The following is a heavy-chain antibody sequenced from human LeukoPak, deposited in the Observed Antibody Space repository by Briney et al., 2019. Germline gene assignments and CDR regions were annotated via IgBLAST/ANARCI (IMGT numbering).Heavy chain of an antibody. CDR2: IYYSGST. D-gene: IGHD1-1*01. J-gene: IGHJ6*02. CDR1: GGSITNYY. V-gene: IGHV4-59*01. CDR3: ARATTYYYGTDV. Sequence: ASETLSLTCTVSGGSITNYYWIWIRQPPGKGLEWIGYIYYSGSTNYNPSLKSRVTMSVDTSKNQFSLELTSVTAADTAVYYCARATTYYYGTDVWGQGTTVTVSS.